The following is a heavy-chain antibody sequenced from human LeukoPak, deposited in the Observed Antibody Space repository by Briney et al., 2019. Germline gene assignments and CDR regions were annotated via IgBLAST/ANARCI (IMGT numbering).Heavy chain of an antibody. CDR2: ISGSGGST. CDR3: AKQKSRLPYFDY. CDR1: GFTFSSYA. J-gene: IGHJ4*02. Sequence: GGSLRLSCAAFGFTFSSYAMSWVRQAPGKGLEWVSAISGSGGSTYYADSVKGRFTISRDNSKNTLYLQMNSLRAEDTAVYYCAKQKSRLPYFDYWGQGTLVTVSS. D-gene: IGHD4-11*01. V-gene: IGHV3-23*01.